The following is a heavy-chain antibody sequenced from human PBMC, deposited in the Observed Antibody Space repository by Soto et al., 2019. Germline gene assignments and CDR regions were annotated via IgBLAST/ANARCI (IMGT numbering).Heavy chain of an antibody. D-gene: IGHD1-26*01. CDR2: IIPMFGTT. V-gene: IGHV1-69*12. CDR3: GTDGAGMEATFGY. J-gene: IGHJ4*02. CDR1: GGTFSSYA. Sequence: QVQLVQSGAVVKKPGSSVKVSCKASGGTFSSYAINWVRQAPGPGLEWMGGIIPMFGTTTYAQKFQGRVTITADESKSTVYKELTGLTSDDTAVYYCGTDGAGMEATFGYWGRGNLVTVS.